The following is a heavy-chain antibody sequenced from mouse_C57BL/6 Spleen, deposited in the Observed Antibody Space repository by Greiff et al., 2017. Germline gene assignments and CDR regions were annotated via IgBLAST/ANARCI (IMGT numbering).Heavy chain of an antibody. CDR3: ARAPEDYFDY. CDR2: ISSGGSYT. CDR1: GFTFSSYG. J-gene: IGHJ2*01. Sequence: EVKLMESGGDLVKPGGSLKLSCAASGFTFSSYGMSWVRQTPDKRLEWVATISSGGSYTYYPDSVKGRFTISRDNAKNTLYVQMRSLKSEDTAVYYCARAPEDYFDYWGQGTTLTVSS. V-gene: IGHV5-6*01.